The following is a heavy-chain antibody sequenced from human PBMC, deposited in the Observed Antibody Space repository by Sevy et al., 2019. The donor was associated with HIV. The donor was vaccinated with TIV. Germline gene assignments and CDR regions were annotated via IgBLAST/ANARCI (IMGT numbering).Heavy chain of an antibody. D-gene: IGHD7-27*01. CDR3: ARDGYLGTESYHFDY. CDR2: ISAYNGNT. Sequence: ASVKVSCKASGYTFTSYGISWVRQAPGQGLEWMGWISAYNGNTNYAQKLQGRVTMTTDTSTSTAYMELRSLRSDDTAVYYCARDGYLGTESYHFDYWGQGTLVTVSS. J-gene: IGHJ4*02. V-gene: IGHV1-18*01. CDR1: GYTFTSYG.